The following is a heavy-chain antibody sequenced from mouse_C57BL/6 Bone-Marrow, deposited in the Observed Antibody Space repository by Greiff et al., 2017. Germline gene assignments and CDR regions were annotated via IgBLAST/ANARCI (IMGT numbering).Heavy chain of an antibody. V-gene: IGHV5-12*01. CDR3: ARRDYRDYAMDY. J-gene: IGHJ4*01. Sequence: EVKVVESGGGLVQPGGSLKLSCAASGFTFSDYYMYWVRQTPEKRLEWVAYISNGGGSTYYPDTVKGRFTISRDNAKNTLYLQMSRLKSEDTAMYYCARRDYRDYAMDYWGQGTSVTVSS. CDR1: GFTFSDYY. D-gene: IGHD1-1*02. CDR2: ISNGGGST.